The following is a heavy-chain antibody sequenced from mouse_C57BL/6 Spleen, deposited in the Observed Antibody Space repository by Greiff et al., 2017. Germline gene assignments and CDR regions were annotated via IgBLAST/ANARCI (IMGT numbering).Heavy chain of an antibody. Sequence: QVQLQQSGPELVKPGASVKISCKASGYAFSSSWMNWVKQRPGKGLEWIGRIYPGDGDTNYNGKFKGKATLTADKSSSTAYMQLSSLTSEDSAVYFCARGGDDGGRWGQGTTLTVSS. CDR2: IYPGDGDT. CDR1: GYAFSSSW. V-gene: IGHV1-82*01. J-gene: IGHJ2*01. D-gene: IGHD1-1*02. CDR3: ARGGDDGGR.